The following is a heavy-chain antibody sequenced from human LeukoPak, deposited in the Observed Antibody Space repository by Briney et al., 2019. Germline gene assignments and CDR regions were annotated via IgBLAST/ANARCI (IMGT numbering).Heavy chain of an antibody. J-gene: IGHJ6*03. D-gene: IGHD6-13*01. V-gene: IGHV1-18*01. CDR2: ISAYNGNT. CDR3: ARDAGDSSSWYRPLGYYYYYYMDV. CDR1: GYTFTSYG. Sequence: EASVKVSCKASGYTFTSYGISWVRQAPGQGLEWMGWISAYNGNTNYAQKLQGRVTMTTDTSTSTAYMELRSLRSDDTAVYYCARDAGDSSSWYRPLGYYYYYYMDVWGKGTTVTVSS.